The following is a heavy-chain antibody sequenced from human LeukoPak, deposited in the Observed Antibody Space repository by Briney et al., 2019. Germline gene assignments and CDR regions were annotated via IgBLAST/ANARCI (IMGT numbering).Heavy chain of an antibody. Sequence: SETLSLTCTVSGGSISSFYWSWIRQPAGKGLEWIGRIYTSGSTNYNPSLKSRVTMSVDTSKNQFSLKLNSVTAAGTAVYYCARAASNSRALDYWGQGTLVTVSS. D-gene: IGHD1-1*01. V-gene: IGHV4-4*07. CDR1: GGSISSFY. CDR2: IYTSGST. CDR3: ARAASNSRALDY. J-gene: IGHJ4*02.